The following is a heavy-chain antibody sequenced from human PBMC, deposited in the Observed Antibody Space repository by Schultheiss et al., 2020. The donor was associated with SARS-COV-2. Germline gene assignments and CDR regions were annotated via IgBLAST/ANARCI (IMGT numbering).Heavy chain of an antibody. D-gene: IGHD6-6*01. CDR3: AKFAFDGSSIAARRNNYYYYYGMDV. Sequence: GESLKISCAASGFTFSSYDMHWVRQATGKGLEWVSAIGTAGDTYYPGSVKGRFTISRENAKNSLYLQMNSLRAGDTAVYYCAKFAFDGSSIAARRNNYYYYYGMDVWGQGTTVTVSS. V-gene: IGHV3-13*01. CDR1: GFTFSSYD. J-gene: IGHJ6*02. CDR2: IGTAGDT.